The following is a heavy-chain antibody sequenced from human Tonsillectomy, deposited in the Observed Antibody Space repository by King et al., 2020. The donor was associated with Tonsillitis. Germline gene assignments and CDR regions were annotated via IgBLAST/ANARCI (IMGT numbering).Heavy chain of an antibody. CDR2: IRYDGSNK. D-gene: IGHD6-13*01. Sequence: QLVQSGGGVVQPGGSLRLSCAASAFTFSSYGMHWVRQAPGKGLEWVAFIRYDGSNKYYADSVKGRFTISRDNSKNTLYLQMNSLRGEDTAVYYCAKDLWTKQRLVGEVDYWGQGTLVTVSS. CDR1: AFTFSSYG. J-gene: IGHJ4*02. CDR3: AKDLWTKQRLVGEVDY. V-gene: IGHV3-30*02.